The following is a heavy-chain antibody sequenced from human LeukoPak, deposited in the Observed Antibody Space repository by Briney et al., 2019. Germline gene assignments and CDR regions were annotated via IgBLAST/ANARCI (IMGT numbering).Heavy chain of an antibody. CDR2: FDPEDGET. CDR3: ATGAPWGYCSSTSCYYFDY. J-gene: IGHJ4*02. V-gene: IGHV1-24*01. Sequence: ASVKVSCKVSGYTLTELSMHWVRQAPGKGLEWMGGFDPEDGETINAQKFQGRVTMTEDTSTDIVCMELSSLRSEDTAVYYCATGAPWGYCSSTSCYYFDYWGQGTLVTVSS. CDR1: GYTLTELS. D-gene: IGHD2-2*01.